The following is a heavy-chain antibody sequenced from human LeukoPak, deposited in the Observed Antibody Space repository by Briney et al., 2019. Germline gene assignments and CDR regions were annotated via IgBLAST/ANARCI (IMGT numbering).Heavy chain of an antibody. CDR1: GGSISSYY. CDR2: IYYSGST. Sequence: SETLSLTCTVSGGSISSYYWSWIRQPPGKGLEWIGYIYYSGSTNYNPSLKSRVTISVDTSKNQFSLKLSSVTAADTAVYYCARAQGAAYWYFDLWGRGTLVTVSS. V-gene: IGHV4-59*08. D-gene: IGHD2-15*01. CDR3: ARAQGAAYWYFDL. J-gene: IGHJ2*01.